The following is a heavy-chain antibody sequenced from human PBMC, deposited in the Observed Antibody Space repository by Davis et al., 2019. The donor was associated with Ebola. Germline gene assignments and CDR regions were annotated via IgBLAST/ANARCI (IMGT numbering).Heavy chain of an antibody. CDR3: AFNGMDV. CDR2: FFHSGST. J-gene: IGHJ6*04. CDR1: GGSISGFH. Sequence: MPSETLSLTCTVSGGSISGFHWSWIRQSPGKGPEWIGDFFHSGSTKYNPSLKSRVTISVDTSKNQFSLKLTSVTAADTAVYYCAFNGMDVWGKGTTVTVSS. V-gene: IGHV4-59*01.